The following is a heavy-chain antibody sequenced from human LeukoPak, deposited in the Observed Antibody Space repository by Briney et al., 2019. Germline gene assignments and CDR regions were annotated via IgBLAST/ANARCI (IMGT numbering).Heavy chain of an antibody. CDR3: TTDSGYDYVWGSYRHDY. CDR1: GFTFSKAW. J-gene: IGHJ4*02. V-gene: IGHV3-15*01. D-gene: IGHD3-16*02. CDR2: IKSKTDGGTT. Sequence: PGGSLRLSCAASGFTFSKAWMSWVRQAPGKGLEWVGRIKSKTDGGTTDYAAPVKGRFTISRDDSKNTLYLQMNSLKTEDTAVYYCTTDSGYDYVWGSYRHDYWGQGTLVTVSS.